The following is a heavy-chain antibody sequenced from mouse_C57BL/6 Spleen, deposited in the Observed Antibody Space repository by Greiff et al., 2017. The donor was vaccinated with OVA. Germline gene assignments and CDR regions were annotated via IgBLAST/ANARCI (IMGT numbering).Heavy chain of an antibody. V-gene: IGHV1-80*01. J-gene: IGHJ4*01. CDR1: GYAFSSYW. CDR3: ARSGYGNYVGGAMDD. D-gene: IGHD2-1*01. Sequence: VQLQQSGAELVKPGASVKISCKASGYAFSSYWMNWVKQRPGKGLEWIGQIYPGDGDTNYNGKFKGKATLTADKSSSTAYMQLSSLTSEDSAVYVCARSGYGNYVGGAMDDWGQGTSVTVSS. CDR2: IYPGDGDT.